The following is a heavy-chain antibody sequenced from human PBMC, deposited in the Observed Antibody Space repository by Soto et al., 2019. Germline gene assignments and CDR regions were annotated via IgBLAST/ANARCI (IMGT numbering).Heavy chain of an antibody. V-gene: IGHV3-30*18. CDR3: AKSPNFYCSSYHCYKYYFDY. CDR1: GFTFNTFG. D-gene: IGHD2-2*01. J-gene: IGHJ4*02. CDR2: ISYDGSDK. Sequence: QAQLVESGGGVVLPGRSLRLSCAASGFTFNTFGMHWVRQAPGKGLEWVAVISYDGSDKYYSDSLRGRFTISRDNSMNTLYLQMNSLRTEDTAVYYCAKSPNFYCSSYHCYKYYFDYWGQGTLVTVSS.